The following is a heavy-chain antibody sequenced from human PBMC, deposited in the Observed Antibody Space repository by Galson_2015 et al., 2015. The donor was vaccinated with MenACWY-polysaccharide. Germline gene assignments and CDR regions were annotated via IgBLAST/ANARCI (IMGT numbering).Heavy chain of an antibody. CDR1: GFSFRSYG. CDR3: AKGAADSDY. D-gene: IGHD2-15*01. Sequence: SLRLSCAASGFSFRSYGMHWVRQAPGKGLEWVAVMSYDGSNKYYIDSVKGRFTTSKDNSKNTPYLQMDSLRIEDTAVYYCAKGAADSDYWGQGTLVTVSS. J-gene: IGHJ4*02. V-gene: IGHV3-30*18. CDR2: MSYDGSNK.